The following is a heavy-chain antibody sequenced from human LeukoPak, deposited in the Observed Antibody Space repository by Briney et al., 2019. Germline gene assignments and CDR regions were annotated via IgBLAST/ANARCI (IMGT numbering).Heavy chain of an antibody. CDR3: ARLFRLRGRYFDL. Sequence: PSETLSLTCAVYGGSFSDYYWSWIRQPPGKGLEWIGEINHRGSTSYNPSLKSRVTISVDTSKNQFSLKLSSVTAADTAVYYCARLFRLRGRYFDLWGRGTLVTVSS. D-gene: IGHD3-10*01. J-gene: IGHJ2*01. CDR2: INHRGST. V-gene: IGHV4-34*01. CDR1: GGSFSDYY.